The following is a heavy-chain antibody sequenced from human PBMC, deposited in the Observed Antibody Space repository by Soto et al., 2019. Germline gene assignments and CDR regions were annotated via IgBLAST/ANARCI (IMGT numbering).Heavy chain of an antibody. CDR2: IYYSGST. D-gene: IGHD2-8*02. CDR3: ARDKITGLFDY. V-gene: IGHV4-59*12. Sequence: PSETLSLTCTVSGGSIRSYYWSWIRQPPGKGLEWIGYIYYSGSTNYNPSLKSRVTISVDTSKNQFSLKLTSVTAADTAVYYCARDKITGLFDYWGQGTLVTVS. CDR1: GGSIRSYY. J-gene: IGHJ4*02.